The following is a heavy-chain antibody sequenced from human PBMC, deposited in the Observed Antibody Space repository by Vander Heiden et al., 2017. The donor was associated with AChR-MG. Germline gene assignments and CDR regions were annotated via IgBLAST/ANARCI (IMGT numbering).Heavy chain of an antibody. CDR1: GGSFSGYY. Sequence: QVQLQQWGAGLLKPSETLSLTCAVYGGSFSGYYWSWIRQPPGKGLEWIGEINHSGSTNYNPSLKSRVTISVDTSKNQFSLKLSSVTAADTAVYYCARKGYCSSTSCYSRRNDYWGQGTLVTVSS. V-gene: IGHV4-34*01. D-gene: IGHD2-2*01. CDR3: ARKGYCSSTSCYSRRNDY. CDR2: INHSGST. J-gene: IGHJ4*02.